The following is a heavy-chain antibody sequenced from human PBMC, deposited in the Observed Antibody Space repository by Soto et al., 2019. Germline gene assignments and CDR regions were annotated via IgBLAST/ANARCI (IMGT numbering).Heavy chain of an antibody. CDR1: GFTFSYAW. CDR2: IKSKTDGGTT. CDR3: TTECYSNYFDY. V-gene: IGHV3-15*01. D-gene: IGHD4-4*01. J-gene: IGHJ4*02. Sequence: EVQLVESGGGLVKPGGSLRLSCAASGFTFSYAWMSWVRQAPGKGLEWVGRIKSKTDGGTTDYAAPVKGRFTISRDDSRNTLYLQMNSLKTEDTAVYFCTTECYSNYFDYWGQGTLVTVSS.